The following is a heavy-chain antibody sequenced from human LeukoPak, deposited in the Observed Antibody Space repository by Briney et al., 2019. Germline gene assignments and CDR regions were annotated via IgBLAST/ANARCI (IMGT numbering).Heavy chain of an antibody. J-gene: IGHJ4*02. CDR3: ATKQWLAPPPDS. CDR2: INADGTVT. CDR1: GFTFSKYW. Sequence: GGSLRLSCAASGFTFSKYWMLWVRQAPGKGLESVSRINADGTVTTYADSVKGRSTVSRDNADNTMFLQMNSVRDEDTAVYYCATKQWLAPPPDSWGQGTPVTVSS. V-gene: IGHV3-74*01. D-gene: IGHD6-19*01.